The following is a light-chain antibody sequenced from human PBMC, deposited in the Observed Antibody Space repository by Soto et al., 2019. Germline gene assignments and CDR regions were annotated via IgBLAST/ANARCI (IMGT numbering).Light chain of an antibody. V-gene: IGKV3-15*01. J-gene: IGKJ4*01. Sequence: DIVMTQSPDSLAVSLGERATINCRASQSVTSNLAWYQQKRGQAPRLLIYGASTRATGIPARFSGSGSGTEFTLTISSLQSEDLAVYYCQQYNNWPLTFGGGTKVDIK. CDR2: GAS. CDR3: QQYNNWPLT. CDR1: QSVTSN.